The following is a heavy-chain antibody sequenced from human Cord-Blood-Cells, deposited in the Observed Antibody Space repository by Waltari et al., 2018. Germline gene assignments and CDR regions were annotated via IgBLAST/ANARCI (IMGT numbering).Heavy chain of an antibody. D-gene: IGHD1-26*01. J-gene: IGHJ5*02. CDR1: GFTFSSYW. V-gene: IGHV3-7*05. CDR2: IKQDGSEK. Sequence: EVQLVESGGGLVQPGGSLRLSCAASGFTFSSYWMSWVRQAPGKGLGGGANIKQDGSEKYYVDSVKGRFTISRDNAKNSLYLQMNSLRAEDTAVYFCARAKSGSYAWGQGTLVTVSS. CDR3: ARAKSGSYA.